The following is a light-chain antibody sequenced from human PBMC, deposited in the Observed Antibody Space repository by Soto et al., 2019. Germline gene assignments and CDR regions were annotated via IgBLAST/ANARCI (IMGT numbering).Light chain of an antibody. CDR3: QQHGTSPIT. CDR1: QSVSSNY. Sequence: EIVLTQSPGTLSLSPGERATLSCRASQSVSSNYLAWYQQKPGLAPRLLIYDASKRATGIQDRFSGSGSGTDFTLTIRRLEPEDFAVYYCQQHGTSPITFGQGTRLEIK. CDR2: DAS. J-gene: IGKJ5*01. V-gene: IGKV3D-20*01.